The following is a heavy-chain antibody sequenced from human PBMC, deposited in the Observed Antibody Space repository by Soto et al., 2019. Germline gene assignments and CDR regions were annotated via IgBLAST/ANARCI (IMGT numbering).Heavy chain of an antibody. CDR3: ARASGRGCYNWFDP. J-gene: IGHJ5*02. D-gene: IGHD2-2*02. CDR2: IIPKFGTT. Sequence: QVQLVQSGAEVKKPGSSVKVSCKASGDTFSSHGISWVRQAPGQGLEYMGGIIPKFGTTNYAQKFRGRVTINADESTSTAYMEVSSLRYEDTAVYYCARASGRGCYNWFDPWGQGTMVTVSS. V-gene: IGHV1-69*01. CDR1: GDTFSSHG.